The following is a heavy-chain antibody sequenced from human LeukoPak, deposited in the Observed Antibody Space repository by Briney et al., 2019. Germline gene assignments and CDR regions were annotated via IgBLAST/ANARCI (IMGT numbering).Heavy chain of an antibody. CDR2: IKQDGSEK. V-gene: IGHV3-7*03. CDR3: ARDYDFWSGRPGGSFDY. Sequence: GGSLRLSCAASGFTFSSCWMSWVRQAPGKGLEWVANIKQDGSEKYYVDSVKGRFTISRDNAKNSLYLQMNSLRAEDTAVYYCARDYDFWSGRPGGSFDYWGQGTLVTVSS. D-gene: IGHD3-3*01. CDR1: GFTFSSCW. J-gene: IGHJ4*02.